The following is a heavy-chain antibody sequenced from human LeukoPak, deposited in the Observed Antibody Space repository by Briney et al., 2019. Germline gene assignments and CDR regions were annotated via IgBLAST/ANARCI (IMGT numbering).Heavy chain of an antibody. D-gene: IGHD5-18*01. J-gene: IGHJ4*02. CDR1: GGSMSSGSYY. Sequence: SETLSLTCTVSGGSMSSGSYYWGWIRQPPGKGLEWIGSIYYSGSAYYNPSLKSRVTISVDASKNQFSLKLSSVTAADTAVYYCARSGYSYGLDYWGQGTLVTVSS. V-gene: IGHV4-39*07. CDR2: IYYSGSA. CDR3: ARSGYSYGLDY.